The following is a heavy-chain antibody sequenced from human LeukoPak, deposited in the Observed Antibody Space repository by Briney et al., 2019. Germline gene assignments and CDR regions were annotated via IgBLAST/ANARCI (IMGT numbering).Heavy chain of an antibody. CDR3: ARDAVSTTTAGGIDY. V-gene: IGHV1-18*04. D-gene: IGHD5/OR15-5a*01. Sequence: ASVKVSCKASGYTFSRYYIHWVRQAPGQGLEWMGWISAYSGYTHYAQKIQGRVTVTTEASTSTAYMELRSLTSYDTAVYYCARDAVSTTTAGGIDYWGQGTLVTVSS. CDR2: ISAYSGYT. CDR1: GYTFSRYY. J-gene: IGHJ4*02.